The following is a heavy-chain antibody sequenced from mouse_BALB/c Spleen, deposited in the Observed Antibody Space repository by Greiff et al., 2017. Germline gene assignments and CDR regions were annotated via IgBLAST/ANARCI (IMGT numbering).Heavy chain of an antibody. D-gene: IGHD2-10*02. Sequence: VQLKESGGGLVKPGGSLKLSCAASGFTFSSYAMSWVRQTPEKRLEWVASISSGGSTYYPDSVKGRFTISRDNARNILYLQMSSLRSEDTAMYYCARGYGNYWYFDVWGAGTTVTVSS. CDR3: ARGYGNYWYFDV. CDR2: ISSGGST. J-gene: IGHJ1*01. CDR1: GFTFSSYA. V-gene: IGHV5-6-5*01.